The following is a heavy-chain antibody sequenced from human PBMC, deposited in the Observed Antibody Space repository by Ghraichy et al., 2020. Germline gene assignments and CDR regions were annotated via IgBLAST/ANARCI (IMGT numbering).Heavy chain of an antibody. CDR3: VKGYQLLGFPDAFDI. V-gene: IGHV3-64D*09. J-gene: IGHJ3*02. CDR2: ISSNGGST. CDR1: GFTFSSYA. Sequence: GGSLRLSCSASGFTFSSYAMNWVRQAPGKGLEYVSAISSNGGSTYYADSVKGRFTISRDNSKNTLYLQMSSLRAEDTAVYYCVKGYQLLGFPDAFDIWGQGTMVT. D-gene: IGHD2-2*01.